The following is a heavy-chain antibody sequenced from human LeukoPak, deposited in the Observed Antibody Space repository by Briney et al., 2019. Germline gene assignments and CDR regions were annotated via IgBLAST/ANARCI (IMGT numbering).Heavy chain of an antibody. CDR2: INQSGST. Sequence: SETLSLTCAVYGASLSGYYWSWVRQPPGKGLEWVGEINQSGSTNYNPSRKSRVTISEDTSKNQFSQKQSSVTAAHTAVYYCARLGIAVAGTWGNPMDFFDWFDPWGQGTLVTVSS. D-gene: IGHD6-19*01. CDR3: ARLGIAVAGTWGNPMDFFDWFDP. J-gene: IGHJ5*02. CDR1: GASLSGYY. V-gene: IGHV4-34*01.